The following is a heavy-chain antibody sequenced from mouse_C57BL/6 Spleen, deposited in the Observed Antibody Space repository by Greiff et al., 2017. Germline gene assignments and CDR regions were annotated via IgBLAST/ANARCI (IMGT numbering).Heavy chain of an antibody. CDR1: GFTFSDYG. CDR3: ARGGFTTVVYWYFGG. D-gene: IGHD1-1*01. CDR2: ISSGSSTI. V-gene: IGHV5-17*01. Sequence: EVQRVESGGGLVKPGGSLKLSCAASGFTFSDYGMHWVRQAPEKGLEWVAYISSGSSTIYYADTVKGRFTISRDNAKNTLFLQMTSLRSEDTAMYYCARGGFTTVVYWYFGGWGTGTTVTVSS. J-gene: IGHJ1*03.